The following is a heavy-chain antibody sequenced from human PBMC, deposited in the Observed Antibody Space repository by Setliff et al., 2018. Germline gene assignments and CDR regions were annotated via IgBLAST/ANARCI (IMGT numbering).Heavy chain of an antibody. CDR3: AREGVDTRSSTDYRYYMDV. Sequence: SVKVSCKASGGTFINYGVSWVRQAPGQGLEWMGGTIPLFGTTDYAQKFHGRVTIITDESTSTAYMELSSLTSDDTAVYYCAREGVDTRSSTDYRYYMDVWGQGTTVTVSS. J-gene: IGHJ6*03. D-gene: IGHD5-18*01. CDR1: GGTFINYG. CDR2: TIPLFGTT. V-gene: IGHV1-69*05.